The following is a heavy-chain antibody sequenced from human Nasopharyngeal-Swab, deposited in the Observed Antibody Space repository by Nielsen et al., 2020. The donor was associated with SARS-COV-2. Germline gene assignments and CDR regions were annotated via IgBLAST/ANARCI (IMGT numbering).Heavy chain of an antibody. J-gene: IGHJ6*02. CDR3: ARYAFGDIVVVPAARGMDV. CDR1: GVSFSGYY. CDR2: INHSGST. Sequence: GSLRLSCAVYGVSFSGYYWSWIRQPPGKGLEWIGEINHSGSTNYNPSLKSRVTISVDTSKNQFSLKLSSVTAADTAVYYCARYAFGDIVVVPAARGMDVWGQGTTVTVSS. V-gene: IGHV4-34*01. D-gene: IGHD2-2*01.